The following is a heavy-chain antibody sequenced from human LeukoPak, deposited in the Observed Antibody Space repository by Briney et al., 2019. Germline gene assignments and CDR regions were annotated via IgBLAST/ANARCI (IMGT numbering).Heavy chain of an antibody. CDR1: GYTFTSYY. V-gene: IGHV1-46*01. J-gene: IGHJ3*02. Sequence: GASVKVSCKASGYTFTSYYMHWVRQAPGQGLEWMGINNPSGGSTSYAQKFQGRVTMTRDTSTSTVYMELSSLRSEDTAVYYCARASRTTVVKDAFDIWGQGTMVTVSS. CDR3: ARASRTTVVKDAFDI. CDR2: NNPSGGST. D-gene: IGHD4-23*01.